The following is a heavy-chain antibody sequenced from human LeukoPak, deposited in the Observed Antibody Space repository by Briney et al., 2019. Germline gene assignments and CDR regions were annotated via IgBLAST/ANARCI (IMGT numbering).Heavy chain of an antibody. J-gene: IGHJ4*02. CDR3: ARVVPAAAYFDY. CDR2: IYWDDDK. Sequence: SGPTLVKPTQTLTLTCTFSGFSLGTSGVGVGWIRQPPGKALEWLALIYWDDDKRYSPSLKSRLTITKDTSKNQVVLTMTNMDPVDTATYYCARVVPAAAYFDYWGQGTLVTVSS. CDR1: GFSLGTSGVG. V-gene: IGHV2-5*02. D-gene: IGHD2-2*01.